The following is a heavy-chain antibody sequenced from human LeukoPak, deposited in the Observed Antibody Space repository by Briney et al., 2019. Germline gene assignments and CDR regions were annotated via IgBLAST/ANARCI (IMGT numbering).Heavy chain of an antibody. V-gene: IGHV3-23*01. CDR2: ISGSGGRI. CDR3: AKDGHGSGRSTWYYFDY. D-gene: IGHD3-10*01. Sequence: PGGSLTLSCAASGFPFSSYAMSWVRQAPGKGLEWVSGISGSGGRIFYADSVKGRFTISRDNSKNTLYLEVNSLRAEDTAVYYCAKDGHGSGRSTWYYFDYWGQGTLVTVSS. CDR1: GFPFSSYA. J-gene: IGHJ4*02.